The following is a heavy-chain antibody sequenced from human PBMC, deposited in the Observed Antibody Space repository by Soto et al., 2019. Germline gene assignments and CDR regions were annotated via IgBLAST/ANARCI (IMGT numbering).Heavy chain of an antibody. V-gene: IGHV5-51*01. CDR1: GYSFTTHW. CDR3: ARHGEGYCSGGSCLYYGMDV. CDR2: IYPGDSET. Sequence: GESLKISCKGSGYSFTTHWIVWVRQMPEKGLEWVGIIYPGDSETRYSPSFQGQVSISADQSTSTAYLQWSSLKASDSAIYYCARHGEGYCSGGSCLYYGMDVWGQGTTVTVSS. J-gene: IGHJ6*02. D-gene: IGHD2-15*01.